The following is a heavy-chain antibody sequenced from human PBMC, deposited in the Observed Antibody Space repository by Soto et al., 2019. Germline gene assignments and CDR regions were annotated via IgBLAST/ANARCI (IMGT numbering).Heavy chain of an antibody. V-gene: IGHV3-23*01. CDR1: GFAFSSYA. CDR3: AKMGQITMIVNGMDV. Sequence: XGSRRLSCAASGFAFSSYAMSWVRQAPGKGLEWVSAISGSGGSTYYADSVKGRFTISRDNSKNTLYLQMNSLRAEDTAVYYCAKMGQITMIVNGMDVWGQGTTVTVYS. CDR2: ISGSGGST. J-gene: IGHJ6*02. D-gene: IGHD3-22*01.